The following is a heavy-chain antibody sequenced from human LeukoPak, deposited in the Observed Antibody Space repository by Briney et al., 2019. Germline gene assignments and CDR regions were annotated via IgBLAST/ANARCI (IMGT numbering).Heavy chain of an antibody. CDR3: ARQAEMATIDY. CDR2: IYYSGST. J-gene: IGHJ4*02. CDR1: GGSISSSSYY. D-gene: IGHD5-24*01. Sequence: SETLSLTCTVSGGSISSSSYYWGWIRQPPGKGLEWIGSIYYSGSTYYNPFLKSRVTISVDTSKNQFSLKLSSVTAADTAVYYCARQAEMATIDYWGQGTLVTVSS. V-gene: IGHV4-39*01.